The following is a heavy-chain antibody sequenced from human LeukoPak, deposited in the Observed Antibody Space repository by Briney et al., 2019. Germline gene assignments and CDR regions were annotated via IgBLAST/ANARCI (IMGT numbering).Heavy chain of an antibody. Sequence: GGFLRLSCAASGFSIRNFWIHWVRQAPGKGLVWVSRINGDGTETYYADSVMGRFTVSRDSSKNTLYLQMNSLRAEDTAIYYCARDDRAYYYGSGSYYDYWGQGTLVTVSS. CDR3: ARDDRAYYYGSGSYYDY. CDR2: INGDGTET. J-gene: IGHJ4*02. D-gene: IGHD3-10*01. CDR1: GFSIRNFW. V-gene: IGHV3-74*01.